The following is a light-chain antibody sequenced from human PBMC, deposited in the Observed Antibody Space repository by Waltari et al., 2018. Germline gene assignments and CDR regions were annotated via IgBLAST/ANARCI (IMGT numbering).Light chain of an antibody. V-gene: IGKV1-5*03. Sequence: DIQMTQSPSTLSASVGDRVTITCRASQSIRNWLAWYQQKPGRAPKLLIYQASNLESGVPSRFRGSGSGSQFTLTISSLQPDDFATYYCQQYNNYFWTFGQGTKVEI. CDR1: QSIRNW. CDR3: QQYNNYFWT. CDR2: QAS. J-gene: IGKJ1*01.